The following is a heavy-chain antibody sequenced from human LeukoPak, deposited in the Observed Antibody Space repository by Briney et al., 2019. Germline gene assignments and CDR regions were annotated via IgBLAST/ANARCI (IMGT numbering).Heavy chain of an antibody. CDR3: ARDLKRGYSSGRYSWGTGSSNDY. CDR1: GYSFADYY. CDR2: INPNRGDT. V-gene: IGHV1-2*06. J-gene: IGHJ4*02. Sequence: ASVKVSYEASGYSFADYYLHWLRQAPGQGLEWMGRINPNRGDTKPAQKFQGRVTMTRDTSISVAYMELSSLQSDDTAVYYCARDLKRGYSSGRYSWGTGSSNDYWGQGTLVTVSS. D-gene: IGHD6-19*01.